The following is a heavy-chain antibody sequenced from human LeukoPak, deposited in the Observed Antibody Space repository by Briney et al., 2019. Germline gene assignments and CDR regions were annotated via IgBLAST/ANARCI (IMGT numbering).Heavy chain of an antibody. V-gene: IGHV3-30*03. D-gene: IGHD3-10*01. CDR2: ISNDGSDK. CDR1: GFTFSSHS. CDR3: ATWRRGHYYGSGTELDY. Sequence: GGSLRLSCAASGFTFSSHSMNWVRQVPGKGLEWVALISNDGSDKYYVDSVKGRFTISRDNFKNTLYLQMNSLRAEDTAVYYCATWRRGHYYGSGTELDYWGQGTLVTVSS. J-gene: IGHJ4*02.